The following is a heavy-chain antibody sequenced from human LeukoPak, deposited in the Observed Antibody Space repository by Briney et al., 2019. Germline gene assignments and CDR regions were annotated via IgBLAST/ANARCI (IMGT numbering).Heavy chain of an antibody. Sequence: LSLTLADYGGGIGGCYWSWIRQPPRKGLEWIGEINHSGSTNYNPSLKSRVTISVDTSKNQFSLKLSSVTAADTAVYYCARGVSGLFFDYWGQGTLVTVSS. D-gene: IGHD5-12*01. CDR1: GGGIGGCY. V-gene: IGHV4-34*01. J-gene: IGHJ4*02. CDR2: INHSGST. CDR3: ARGVSGLFFDY.